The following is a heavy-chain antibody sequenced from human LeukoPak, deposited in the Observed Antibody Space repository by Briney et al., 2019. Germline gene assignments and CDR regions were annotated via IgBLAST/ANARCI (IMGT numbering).Heavy chain of an antibody. CDR3: ARDSTGYWYFDL. CDR1: GFTFSSYG. V-gene: IGHV3-30*03. J-gene: IGHJ2*01. Sequence: GGSLRLSCAASGFTFSSYGMHWVRQAPGKGLEWVAVISYDGSNKYYADSVKGRFTISRDNSKNTLYLQMNSLRAEDTAVYYCARDSTGYWYFDLWGRGTLVSVSS. CDR2: ISYDGSNK. D-gene: IGHD3-3*02.